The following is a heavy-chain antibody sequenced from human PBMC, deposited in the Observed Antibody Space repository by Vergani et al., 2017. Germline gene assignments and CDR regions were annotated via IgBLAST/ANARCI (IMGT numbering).Heavy chain of an antibody. CDR2: MWDDGSNK. J-gene: IGHJ6*03. D-gene: IGHD2-2*01. V-gene: IGHV3-33*01. Sequence: VQLVESGGGVVQPGRSLRLSCAASGFTFSSYGLHWVRQAPGKGFEWVAVMWDDGSNKYYADSVKGRFTISRDSSKNTLYLQMNGLRAEDTAVYYCARGXGYCSSTSCPPTLRHYYYYIDVWGKGTTVTVSS. CDR3: ARGXGYCSSTSCPPTLRHYYYYIDV. CDR1: GFTFSSYG.